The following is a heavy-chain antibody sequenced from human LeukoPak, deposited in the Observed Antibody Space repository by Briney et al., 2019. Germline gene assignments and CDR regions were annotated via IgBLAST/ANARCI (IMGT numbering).Heavy chain of an antibody. CDR1: RFTFSNVW. CDR3: VTRVKSTGDY. J-gene: IGHJ4*02. D-gene: IGHD1-1*01. CDR2: IKTKTDGGTT. V-gene: IGHV3-15*01. Sequence: GGSLRLSCEASRFTFSNVWMNWVRQAPGKGLEWIGRIKTKTDGGTTEYAAPVKGRFTISRDDSKNTVYLQMNSLKTEDTALYYCVTRVKSTGDYWGQGTLVTVSS.